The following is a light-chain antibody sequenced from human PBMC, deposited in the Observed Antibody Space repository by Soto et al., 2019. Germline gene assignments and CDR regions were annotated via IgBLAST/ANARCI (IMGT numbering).Light chain of an antibody. CDR2: GAS. CDR1: QSVSSNY. Sequence: EIVLTQSPGTLPLSPGERATLSCRASQSVSSNYLVWYQQKPGQAPRPLIYGASSRATGIPDRFSGSGSGTDFTRTISRLEPEDFAVYYCQQYANSPFTFGQGTKREIK. J-gene: IGKJ2*01. CDR3: QQYANSPFT. V-gene: IGKV3-20*01.